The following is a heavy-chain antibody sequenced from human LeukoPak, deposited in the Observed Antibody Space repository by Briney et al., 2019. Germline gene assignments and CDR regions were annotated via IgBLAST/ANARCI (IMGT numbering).Heavy chain of an antibody. D-gene: IGHD5-12*01. V-gene: IGHV3-30*02. CDR1: GFTFSSYG. CDR2: IRYDGSNK. Sequence: GGSLRLSCAASGFTFSSYGMHWVRQAPGKGLEWVAFIRYDGSNKYYADSVKGRFTISRDNSKNTLYLQMNSLRAEDTAIYYCAKDTVKVTTIRRVPHYMDVWGKGTTVTISS. J-gene: IGHJ6*03. CDR3: AKDTVKVTTIRRVPHYMDV.